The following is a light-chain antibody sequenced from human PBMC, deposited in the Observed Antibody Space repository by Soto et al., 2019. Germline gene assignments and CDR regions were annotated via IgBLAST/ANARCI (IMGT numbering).Light chain of an antibody. CDR1: RSDIGAYNF. Sequence: QSALTQPACVSGSPGQSLTISCTGTRSDIGAYNFVSWYQQHPGEVPKLILYDVNVRPSGVSNRFSGSKSGNTASLTISGLQAEDEADYYCTSWTTSTTMIFGGGTKLTVL. CDR3: TSWTTSTTMI. CDR2: DVN. J-gene: IGLJ2*01. V-gene: IGLV2-14*03.